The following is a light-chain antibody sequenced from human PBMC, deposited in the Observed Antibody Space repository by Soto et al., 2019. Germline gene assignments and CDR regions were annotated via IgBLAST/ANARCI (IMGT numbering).Light chain of an antibody. V-gene: IGLV1-44*01. J-gene: IGLJ1*01. CDR3: SSWDDNLDAVV. CDR1: SSNIGSNT. CDR2: TND. Sequence: QSALTQPPSASGTPGQRVTISCSGSSSNIGSNTVNWYQQLPGTAPKLLIYTNDQRPSGVPDRFSGSRSGTSASLAISGLQFEDEADYHCSSWDDNLDAVVFGAGTK.